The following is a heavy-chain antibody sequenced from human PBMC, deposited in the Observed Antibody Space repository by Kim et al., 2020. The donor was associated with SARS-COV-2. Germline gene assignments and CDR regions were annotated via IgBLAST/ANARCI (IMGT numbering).Heavy chain of an antibody. CDR1: GFTFSSYG. Sequence: GGSLRLSCAASGFTFSSYGMHWVRQAPGKGLEWVAVISYDGSNKYYADSVKGRFTISRDNSKNTLYLQMNSLRAEDTAVYYCATLDSGSYRSAFDIWGQG. D-gene: IGHD1-26*01. CDR2: ISYDGSNK. V-gene: IGHV3-30*03. CDR3: ATLDSGSYRSAFDI. J-gene: IGHJ3*02.